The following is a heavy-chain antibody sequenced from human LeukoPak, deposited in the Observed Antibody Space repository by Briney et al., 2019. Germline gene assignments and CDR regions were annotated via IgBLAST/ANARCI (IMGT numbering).Heavy chain of an antibody. CDR2: ISGSGGST. CDR3: AKDKRQGYGGSYYFDY. D-gene: IGHD4-23*01. CDR1: GFTFNSYA. J-gene: IGHJ4*02. Sequence: GGSLRLSCAASGFTFNSYAMSCVRQAPGKGLEWVSAISGSGGSTYYADSVKGRFTISRDNSKNTLYLQMNSLRAEDTAVYYCAKDKRQGYGGSYYFDYWGQGTLVTVSS. V-gene: IGHV3-23*01.